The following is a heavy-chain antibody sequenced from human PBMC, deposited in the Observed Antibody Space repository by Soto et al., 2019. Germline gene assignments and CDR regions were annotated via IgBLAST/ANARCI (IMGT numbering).Heavy chain of an antibody. D-gene: IGHD1-26*01. CDR2: IYHSGST. V-gene: IGHV4-30-2*01. Sequence: QLQLQESGSGLVKPSQTLSLTCAVSGGSISSGGYSWSWIRQPPGKGLEWIGYIYHSGSTYYNPSRKSRVTISVDRSKNQFSLKLSSVTAADTAVYYWASLYSGSYNDAFDIWGQGTMVTVSS. CDR3: ASLYSGSYNDAFDI. J-gene: IGHJ3*02. CDR1: GGSISSGGYS.